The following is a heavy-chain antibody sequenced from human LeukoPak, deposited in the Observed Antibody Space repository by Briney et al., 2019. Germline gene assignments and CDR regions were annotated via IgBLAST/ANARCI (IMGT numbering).Heavy chain of an antibody. V-gene: IGHV3-74*01. D-gene: IGHD5-18*01. CDR2: SNSDGSST. J-gene: IGHJ4*02. Sequence: GGSLRLSCAASGFTFSRHWMHWVRQAPGKGLVWVSRSNSDGSSTNYADSVKGRFTISRNNAKNTLYLQMNSLRAEDTAVYYCASDTVDTAVGIDYWGQGTLVTVSS. CDR1: GFTFSRHW. CDR3: ASDTVDTAVGIDY.